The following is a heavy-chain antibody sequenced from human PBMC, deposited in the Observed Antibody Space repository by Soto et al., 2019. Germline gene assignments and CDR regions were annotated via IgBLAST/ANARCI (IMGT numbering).Heavy chain of an antibody. CDR2: ISWNSGSI. CDR3: VRDTSSGWHLKDH. J-gene: IGHJ4*02. V-gene: IGHV3-9*01. D-gene: IGHD3-9*01. Sequence: PVGSVRLSCVSSVFTFDDHGMHCVRQIPGRGLEWVSGISWNSGSIGYAESVKGRFTIFRDNAKNSPYLEMNSLRQEDTALYYCVRDTSSGWHLKDHWGQGVQVNVSS. CDR1: VFTFDDHG.